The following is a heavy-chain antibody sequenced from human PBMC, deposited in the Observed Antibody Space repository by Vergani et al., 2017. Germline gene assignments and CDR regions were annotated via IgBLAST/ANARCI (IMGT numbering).Heavy chain of an antibody. CDR3: ARHDGSYCGGDCLHAFDI. D-gene: IGHD2-21*02. CDR1: GGTFSSYA. J-gene: IGHJ3*02. CDR2: IIPIFGTA. V-gene: IGHV1-69*01. Sequence: QVQLVQSGAEVKKPGSSVKVSCKASGGTFSSYAISWVRQAPGQGLEWMGGIIPIFGTANYAQKFQGRVTITADESTSTAYMELSSLRSEDTAVYYCARHDGSYCGGDCLHAFDIWGKGTMVTVSS.